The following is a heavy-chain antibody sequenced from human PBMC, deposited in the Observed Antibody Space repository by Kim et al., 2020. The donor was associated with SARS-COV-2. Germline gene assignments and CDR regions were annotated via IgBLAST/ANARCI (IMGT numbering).Heavy chain of an antibody. J-gene: IGHJ6*02. CDR2: ISSSSSTI. D-gene: IGHD2-21*01. Sequence: GGSLRLSCAASGFTFSSYSMNWVRQAPGKGLEWVLYISSSSSTIYYADSVKGRFTITRDNAKHSLYLQMNSLRDEDTAVYYCAGDPSDGDSLRYYYGMDVWGQGPTVTVSS. CDR3: AGDPSDGDSLRYYYGMDV. CDR1: GFTFSSYS. V-gene: IGHV3-48*02.